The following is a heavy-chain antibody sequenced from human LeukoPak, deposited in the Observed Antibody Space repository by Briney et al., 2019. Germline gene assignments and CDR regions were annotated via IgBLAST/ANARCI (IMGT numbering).Heavy chain of an antibody. Sequence: ASVKVSCKASGGTFTSYGISWVRQAPGQGLEWMGWISAYKGNTNYAQKLQGRVTMTTDTSTSTAYMELRSLRSDDTAVYYCARDRNIVLMVYAIPDAFDIWGQGTMVTVSS. D-gene: IGHD2-8*01. CDR1: GGTFTSYG. J-gene: IGHJ3*02. CDR3: ARDRNIVLMVYAIPDAFDI. CDR2: ISAYKGNT. V-gene: IGHV1-18*01.